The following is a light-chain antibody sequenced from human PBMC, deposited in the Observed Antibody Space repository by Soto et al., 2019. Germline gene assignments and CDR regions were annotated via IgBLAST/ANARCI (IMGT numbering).Light chain of an antibody. Sequence: EIVLTQSPGTLSLSPGERATLSCRASQSVSSSYLAWYQQKPGQAPRLLIYGASSRATGIADRCSGSGSGTYFTITISRLEHEDFAVYYCQQYVSSPPYTFGQGTKLEIK. CDR2: GAS. V-gene: IGKV3-20*01. J-gene: IGKJ2*01. CDR3: QQYVSSPPYT. CDR1: QSVSSSY.